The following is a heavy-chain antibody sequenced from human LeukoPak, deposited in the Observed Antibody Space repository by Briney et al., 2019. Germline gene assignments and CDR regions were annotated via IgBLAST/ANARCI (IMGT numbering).Heavy chain of an antibody. CDR3: XXXXXVGGTRHFDH. Sequence: GGSLRLSCAASGFSFSSYGMSWVRQAPGKGLEWVAVIGESGETTIYRDSVKGRLTISRDNSKNTLFLQMSGLRVEDTAVYYCXXXXXVGGTRHFDHWGQGTLVTVSS. V-gene: IGHV3-23*01. D-gene: IGHD1-26*01. CDR2: IGESGETT. CDR1: GFSFSSYG. J-gene: IGHJ5*02.